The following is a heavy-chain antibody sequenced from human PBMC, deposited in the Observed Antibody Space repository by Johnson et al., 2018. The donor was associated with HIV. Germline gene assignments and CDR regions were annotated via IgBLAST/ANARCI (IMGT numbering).Heavy chain of an antibody. J-gene: IGHJ3*02. Sequence: VQLVESGGGLVQPGRSLRLSCAASGFTFDDYAIHWVRQAPGKGLEWVSGISWNSGSIGYADSVKGRFTISRDNAKNSLYLQMNSLRAEDTALYYCAKDILVGAMGGAFDIWGQGTMVTVSS. D-gene: IGHD1-26*01. V-gene: IGHV3-9*01. CDR3: AKDILVGAMGGAFDI. CDR2: ISWNSGSI. CDR1: GFTFDDYA.